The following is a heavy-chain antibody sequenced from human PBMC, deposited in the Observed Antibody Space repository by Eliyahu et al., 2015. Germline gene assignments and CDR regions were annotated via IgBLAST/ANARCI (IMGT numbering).Heavy chain of an antibody. Sequence: QVQLVQSGAEVKKPGSSVKVSCKASGGPFNSYAIRWVRQAPGQGLEGMGGIIPIFGTANYAQKFQGRVTITADVSTKTAYMELRSLRSEDTAVYYCARGPEEMSGGAYYYFYWGQGTLVAVSS. D-gene: IGHD3-3*01. CDR1: GGPFNSYA. J-gene: IGHJ4*02. CDR3: ARGPEEMSGGAYYYFY. V-gene: IGHV1-69*01. CDR2: IIPIFGTA.